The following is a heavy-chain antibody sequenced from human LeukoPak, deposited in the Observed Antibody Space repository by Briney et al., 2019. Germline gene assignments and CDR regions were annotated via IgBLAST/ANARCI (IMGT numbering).Heavy chain of an antibody. CDR2: INPNSGGT. V-gene: IGHV1-2*02. Sequence: ASVKFSCKASGYTFTGYYMHWVRQAPGQGLEWMGWINPNSGGTNYAQKFQGRVTMTRDTSISTAYMELSRLRSDDTAVYYCAIIAAAGPYYFDYWGQGTLVTVSS. D-gene: IGHD6-13*01. CDR1: GYTFTGYY. J-gene: IGHJ4*02. CDR3: AIIAAAGPYYFDY.